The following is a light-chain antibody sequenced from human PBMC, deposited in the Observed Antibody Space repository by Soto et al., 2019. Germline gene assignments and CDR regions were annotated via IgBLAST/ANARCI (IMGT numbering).Light chain of an antibody. CDR1: RSDVGSHNL. CDR3: CSYAGMSTLV. Sequence: QSVLTQPASVSGSPGQSITISCTGTRSDVGSHNLVSWYLQHPGKAPRLLIHEDTKRPSGISSRFSGSKSGNTAYLTVSGLKAEDEADYYCCSYAGMSTLVFGGGTKPTVL. V-gene: IGLV2-23*01. CDR2: EDT. J-gene: IGLJ3*02.